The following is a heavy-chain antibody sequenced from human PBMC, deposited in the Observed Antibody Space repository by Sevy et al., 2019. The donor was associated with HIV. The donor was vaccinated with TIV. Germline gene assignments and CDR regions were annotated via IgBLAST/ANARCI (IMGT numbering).Heavy chain of an antibody. Sequence: GGSLRLSCAASGFTFSSYAMSWVRQAPGKGLEWVSAISGSGGSTYYADSVKGRFTISRDNSKNTLYLQMNSLRAEDMAVYYCAFGGFPYYYDSSGYYEFDYWGQGTLVTVSS. CDR1: GFTFSSYA. CDR3: AFGGFPYYYDSSGYYEFDY. D-gene: IGHD3-22*01. V-gene: IGHV3-23*01. J-gene: IGHJ4*02. CDR2: ISGSGGST.